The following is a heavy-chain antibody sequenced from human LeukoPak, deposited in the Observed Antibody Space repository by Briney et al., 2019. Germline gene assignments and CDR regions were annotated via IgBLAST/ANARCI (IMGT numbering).Heavy chain of an antibody. CDR3: ARVYSSSPISGYYMDV. Sequence: PSETLSLTCTVSGGSISSYYWSWIRQPAGKGLEWIGRIYTSGSTNYNPSFKSRVTMSVDTSKNQFSLKLSSVTAADTAVYYCARVYSSSPISGYYMDVWGKGTTVTVSS. J-gene: IGHJ6*03. V-gene: IGHV4-4*07. CDR1: GGSISSYY. CDR2: IYTSGST. D-gene: IGHD6-6*01.